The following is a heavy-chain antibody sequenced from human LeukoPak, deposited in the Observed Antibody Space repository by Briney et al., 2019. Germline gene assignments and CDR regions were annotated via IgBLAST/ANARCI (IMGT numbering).Heavy chain of an antibody. CDR3: ASPSGRQYADALDI. J-gene: IGHJ3*02. D-gene: IGHD1-26*01. CDR1: GASIRSTHW. V-gene: IGHV4-4*02. Sequence: SGTLSLTCGVSGASIRSTHWWTWVRQPPGKGLEWIGEVYHNGNTEYNPSLSSRLLISVDKSKNQFSLKLTSVTAADTAMYYCASPSGRQYADALDIWGQGRMVIVSS. CDR2: VYHNGNT.